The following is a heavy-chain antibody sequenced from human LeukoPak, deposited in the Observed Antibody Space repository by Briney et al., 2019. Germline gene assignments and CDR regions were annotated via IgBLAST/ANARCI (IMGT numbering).Heavy chain of an antibody. Sequence: PGGSRRLSCAASGFTFRSYEMNWVRQAPGKGLEWVSYITSSGNTIYYADSVKGRFTISRDNAKNSLYLEMNSLRAEDTAVYYCARANYYDISGYDYWGQGTLVTVSS. CDR1: GFTFRSYE. D-gene: IGHD3-22*01. V-gene: IGHV3-48*03. J-gene: IGHJ4*02. CDR2: ITSSGNTI. CDR3: ARANYYDISGYDY.